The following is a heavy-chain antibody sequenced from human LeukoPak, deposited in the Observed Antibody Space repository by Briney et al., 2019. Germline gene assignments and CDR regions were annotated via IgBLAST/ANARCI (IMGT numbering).Heavy chain of an antibody. V-gene: IGHV3-74*01. Sequence: TGGSLRLSCAGSGFTFSSYWMHWVRQAPGKGLVWVSRTNSDGSDTIYADSVKGRFTISRDNAKNTLYLQMNSLRAEDTAVYYCALLAAADSESWGQGTLVTVSS. CDR2: TNSDGSDT. D-gene: IGHD6-13*01. CDR3: ALLAAADSES. CDR1: GFTFSSYW. J-gene: IGHJ5*02.